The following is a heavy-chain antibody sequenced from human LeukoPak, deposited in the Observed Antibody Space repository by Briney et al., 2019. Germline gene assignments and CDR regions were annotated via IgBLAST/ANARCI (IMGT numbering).Heavy chain of an antibody. D-gene: IGHD4-17*01. CDR2: IYFNGNT. Sequence: SEILSLTCSVSGGSISSTGHYWGWIRQSPEKGLDWICSIYFNGNTYYNPSVKSRATMSVDTSKNQFFLKLTSMTAAETAVYYCARSATVTTGYFDYWGQGALVTVSS. J-gene: IGHJ4*02. V-gene: IGHV4-39*07. CDR1: GGSISSTGHY. CDR3: ARSATVTTGYFDY.